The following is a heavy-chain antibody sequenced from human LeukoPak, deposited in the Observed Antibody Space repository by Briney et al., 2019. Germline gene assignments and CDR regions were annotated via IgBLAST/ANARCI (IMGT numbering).Heavy chain of an antibody. V-gene: IGHV4-34*01. CDR3: ARPKGLLWFGESRRNRKRTEGYFDY. CDR1: GGSFSGYY. J-gene: IGHJ4*02. D-gene: IGHD3-10*01. CDR2: INHSGST. Sequence: SETLSLTCAVYGGSFSGYYWSWIRQPPGKGLEWIGEINHSGSTNYNPSLKSRVTISVDTSKNQFSLKLSSVTAADTAVYYCARPKGLLWFGESRRNRKRTEGYFDYWGQGTLVTVSS.